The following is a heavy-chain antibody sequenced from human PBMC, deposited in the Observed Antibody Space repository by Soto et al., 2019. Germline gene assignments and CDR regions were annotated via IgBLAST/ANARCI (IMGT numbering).Heavy chain of an antibody. CDR2: IYWDDDK. D-gene: IGHD2-21*01. CDR1: GFSLSSTRVA. V-gene: IGHV2-5*02. Sequence: QITLKESGPTLVKPTQTLTLTCTFSGFSLSSTRVAVGWIRQPPGKALEWLALIYWDDDKRYSPFLKSRLTXXXXXXKXXXVXXXXXXXXXXXXTYXCAXXXXXXLGYYFDYWGQGTLVTVSS. CDR3: AXXXXXXLGYYFDY. J-gene: IGHJ4*02.